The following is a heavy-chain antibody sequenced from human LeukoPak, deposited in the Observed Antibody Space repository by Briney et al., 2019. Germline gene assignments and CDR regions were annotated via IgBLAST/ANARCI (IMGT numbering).Heavy chain of an antibody. Sequence: KASETLSLTCTVSGGSISSSSYYWGWIRQPPGKGLEWIGSIYYSGSTYYNPSLKSRVTISVDTSKNQFSLKLSSVTAAGTAVYYCAREGGATVTNHFDYWGQGTLVTVSS. V-gene: IGHV4-39*07. J-gene: IGHJ4*02. CDR2: IYYSGST. CDR3: AREGGATVTNHFDY. CDR1: GGSISSSSYY. D-gene: IGHD4-17*01.